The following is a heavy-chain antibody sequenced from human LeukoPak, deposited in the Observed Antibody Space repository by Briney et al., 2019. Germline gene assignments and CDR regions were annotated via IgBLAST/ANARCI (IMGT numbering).Heavy chain of an antibody. Sequence: SETLSLTCTASGGSISSYYWSWIRQPPGKGLEWIGYIYYSGSTNYNPSLKSRVTISVDTSKNQFSLKLSSVTAADTAVYYCARVEMATIPYFDYWGQGTLVTVSS. CDR3: ARVEMATIPYFDY. CDR2: IYYSGST. CDR1: GGSISSYY. D-gene: IGHD5-24*01. V-gene: IGHV4-59*01. J-gene: IGHJ4*02.